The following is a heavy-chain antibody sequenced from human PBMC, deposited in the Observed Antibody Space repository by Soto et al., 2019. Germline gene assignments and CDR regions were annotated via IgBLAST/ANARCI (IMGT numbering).Heavy chain of an antibody. CDR2: IKQDGTEK. J-gene: IGHJ4*02. CDR3: SIRFLEHCFSSSCPAPYDY. D-gene: IGHD2-2*01. Sequence: GGSLRLSCAASGFTFSSFWMSWVRQAPGKGLEWVANIKQDGTEKYYVDSVKGRFTISRDNAKNSLYLQMNSLRAEDTAVYYWSIRFLEHCFSSSCPAPYDYWGRGALVTVSS. CDR1: GFTFSSFW. V-gene: IGHV3-7*05.